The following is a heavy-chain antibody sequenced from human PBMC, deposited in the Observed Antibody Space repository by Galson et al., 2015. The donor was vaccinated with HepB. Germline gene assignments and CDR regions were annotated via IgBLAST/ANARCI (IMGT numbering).Heavy chain of an antibody. CDR2: INPNSGGT. J-gene: IGHJ6*02. V-gene: IGHV1-2*04. D-gene: IGHD3-9*01. Sequence: SVKVSCKASGYTFTGYYMHWVRQAPGQGLEWMGWINPNSGGTNYAQKFQGWVTMTRDTSISTAYMELSRLRSDDTAVYYCARDSDILTGYKGAYGMDVWGQGTTVTVSS. CDR1: GYTFTGYY. CDR3: ARDSDILTGYKGAYGMDV.